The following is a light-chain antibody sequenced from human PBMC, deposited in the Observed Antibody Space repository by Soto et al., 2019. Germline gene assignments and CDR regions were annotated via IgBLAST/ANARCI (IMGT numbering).Light chain of an antibody. CDR1: QRLTTW. CDR2: DAS. Sequence: DIQMTQSPSTLSASLGDRVIITCRASQRLTTWLAWYQHKPGQAPKLLISDASKLESGVPSRFSGSGSGTEFTLTISSLQPDDFATYYCQQYDDYWTVGQWTKVEI. V-gene: IGKV1-5*01. J-gene: IGKJ1*01. CDR3: QQYDDYWT.